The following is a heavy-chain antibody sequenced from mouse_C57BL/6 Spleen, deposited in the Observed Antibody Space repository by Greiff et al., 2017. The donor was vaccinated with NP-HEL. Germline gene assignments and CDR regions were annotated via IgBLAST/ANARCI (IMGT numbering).Heavy chain of an antibody. Sequence: QVQLKESGAELARPGASVKMSCKASGYTFTSYTMHWVKQRPGQGLEWIGYINPSSGYTKYNQKFKDKATLTADKSSSTAYMQLSSLTSEDSAVYYCARPSNYDAMDYWGQGTSVTVSS. CDR1: GYTFTSYT. CDR3: ARPSNYDAMDY. D-gene: IGHD2-5*01. V-gene: IGHV1-4*01. CDR2: INPSSGYT. J-gene: IGHJ4*01.